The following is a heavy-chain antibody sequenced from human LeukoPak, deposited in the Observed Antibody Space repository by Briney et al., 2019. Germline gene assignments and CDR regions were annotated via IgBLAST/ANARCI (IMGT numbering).Heavy chain of an antibody. CDR3: ARRKAKTPNYFDY. V-gene: IGHV4-59*08. Sequence: SETLSLTCTVSGDSISNYYWTWIRQPPGKGLEWIGYIYYSGDTNYNPSLKSRVTISLETSKNQFSLKLTSVTAADTAMYYCARRKAKTPNYFDYWGQGALVTVSS. CDR1: GDSISNYY. J-gene: IGHJ4*02. CDR2: IYYSGDT.